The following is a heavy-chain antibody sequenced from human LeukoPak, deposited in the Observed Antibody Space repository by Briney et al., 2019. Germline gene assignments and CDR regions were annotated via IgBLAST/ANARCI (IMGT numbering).Heavy chain of an antibody. CDR2: IYSGGST. V-gene: IGHV3-66*01. J-gene: IGHJ4*02. CDR1: GFSVSSNY. CDR3: ARVEDFDY. Sequence: TGGSLRLSCVVSGFSVSSNYISWVRKAPGKGLEWVSVIYSGGSTYYADSVRVRFIISRENSKNKVYLQMNSLRAEDTAVYYCARVEDFDYWGQGTLVTVSS.